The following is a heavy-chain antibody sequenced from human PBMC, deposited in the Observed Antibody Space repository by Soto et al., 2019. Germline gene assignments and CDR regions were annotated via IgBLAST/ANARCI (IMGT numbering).Heavy chain of an antibody. CDR2: INHSGST. CDR3: ARGLNLEPDCSGGSCYPPQASWYFDL. Sequence: SETLSLTCAVYGGSFSGYYWSWIRQPPGKGLEWIGEINHSGSTNYNPSLKSRVTISVDTSKNQFSLKLSSVTAADTAVYYCARGLNLEPDCSGGSCYPPQASWYFDLWGRGTLVTV. D-gene: IGHD2-15*01. V-gene: IGHV4-34*01. CDR1: GGSFSGYY. J-gene: IGHJ2*01.